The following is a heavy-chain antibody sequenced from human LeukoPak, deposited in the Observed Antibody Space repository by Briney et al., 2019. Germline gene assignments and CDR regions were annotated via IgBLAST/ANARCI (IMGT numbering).Heavy chain of an antibody. D-gene: IGHD2-15*01. CDR3: ARFSGRN. CDR1: RFTFSRYS. V-gene: IGHV3-21*01. Sequence: KPGGPLRLSCVAPRFTFSRYSMNWVRQAPGKGLEWVSSISSGSVYISYADSVKGRFTISRDNAKNSLYLQMGSLRAEDTAVYYRARFSGRNWGQGTLVTVSS. J-gene: IGHJ4*02. CDR2: ISSGSVYI.